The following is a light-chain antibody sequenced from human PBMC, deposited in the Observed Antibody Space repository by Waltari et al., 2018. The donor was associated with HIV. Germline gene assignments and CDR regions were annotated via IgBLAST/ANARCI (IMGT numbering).Light chain of an antibody. V-gene: IGLV2-23*02. Sequence: QSALPQPASVSGSPGQSITISCTGTSRDVCGYTYVSWYQLQPGKAPKRLIYDVRQRPSGVSARFSGAKSGNTASLTISGLQAEDEGDYHCCSSAGGSTFVFGTGTRVTVL. CDR2: DVR. CDR3: CSSAGGSTFV. J-gene: IGLJ1*01. CDR1: SRDVCGYTY.